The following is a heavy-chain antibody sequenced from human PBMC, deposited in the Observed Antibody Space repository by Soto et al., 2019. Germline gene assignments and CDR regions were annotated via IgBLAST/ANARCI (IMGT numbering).Heavy chain of an antibody. J-gene: IGHJ5*02. CDR2: ISGSGGST. CDR3: AKDRYCSSTSCYLWTWFDP. Sequence: GLPLRLSCAASGFTFSSYAMSLVRQAPGKGLEWVSAISGSGGSTYYADSVKGRFTTSRDNSKNTLYLQMDSLRAEDTAVYYCAKDRYCSSTSCYLWTWFDPWGQGTLVTVSS. CDR1: GFTFSSYA. V-gene: IGHV3-23*01. D-gene: IGHD2-2*01.